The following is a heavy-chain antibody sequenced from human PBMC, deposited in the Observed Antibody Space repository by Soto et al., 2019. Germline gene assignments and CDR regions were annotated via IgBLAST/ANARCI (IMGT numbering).Heavy chain of an antibody. V-gene: IGHV3-21*01. CDR1: GFTFSSYS. CDR2: ISTSSAYI. Sequence: GGSLRLSCAASGFTFSSYSMNWVRQAPGKGLEWVSSISTSSAYIFYADSVKGRFTISRDNAKNSLYLQMNSLRAEDTAVYYCARDCSAGICYASDTWGNETLFTLSS. D-gene: IGHD2-15*01. J-gene: IGHJ5*01. CDR3: ARDCSAGICYASDT.